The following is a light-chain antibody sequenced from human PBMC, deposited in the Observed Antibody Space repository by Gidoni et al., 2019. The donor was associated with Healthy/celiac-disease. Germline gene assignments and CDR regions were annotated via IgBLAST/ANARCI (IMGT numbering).Light chain of an antibody. CDR2: WAS. V-gene: IGKV4-1*01. CDR3: QQYYSTPT. CDR1: QSVLYSSNNKNY. Sequence: DLVLTQSPDSLAVSLGERAPINCKSSQSVLYSSNNKNYLAWYQQKPGQPPKLLIYWASTRESGVTDRFSGSGSGKDFTLTISSLQAEDVAVHYCQQYYSTPTFGQGTKLEIK. J-gene: IGKJ2*01.